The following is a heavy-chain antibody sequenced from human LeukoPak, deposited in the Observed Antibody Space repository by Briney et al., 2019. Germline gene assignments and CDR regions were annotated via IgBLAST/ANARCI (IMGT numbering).Heavy chain of an antibody. Sequence: SQTLSLTCTVSGGSVSGASVGRGAHFWNWIRQPPGKGLEWIGYIYYNGATDYNPSLKSRVTISVDTSKNEFSLKLSSVTAADTALYYCARRTVTNGWFRIDYWGQGSLVIVSS. V-gene: IGHV4-61*08. CDR1: GASVGRGAHF. D-gene: IGHD6-19*01. CDR2: IYYNGAT. J-gene: IGHJ4*02. CDR3: ARRTVTNGWFRIDY.